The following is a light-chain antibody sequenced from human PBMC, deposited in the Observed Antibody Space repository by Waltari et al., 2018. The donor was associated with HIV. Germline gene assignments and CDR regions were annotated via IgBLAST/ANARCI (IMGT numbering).Light chain of an antibody. CDR1: RSNIGTHE. J-gene: IGLJ2*01. V-gene: IGLV1-40*01. Sequence: QSVLTQPPSVSGAPGQRVTLSCTGTRSNIGTHEVHWYQQFRGTAPRLLIYNPNTRPSGVPDRFSGSKSDTSASLAINGLQAEDEADYYCQSSDSTLSGSVFGGGTKLTVL. CDR2: NPN. CDR3: QSSDSTLSGSV.